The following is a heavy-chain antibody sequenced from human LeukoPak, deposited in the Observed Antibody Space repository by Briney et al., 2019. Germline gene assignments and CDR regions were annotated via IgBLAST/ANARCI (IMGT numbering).Heavy chain of an antibody. V-gene: IGHV3-49*04. CDR1: GFTLGVYA. D-gene: IGHD3-22*01. Sequence: GGSVGLSCAASGFTLGVYAMSWVRHAPGKGLEGGGVIRSKAYGGTTEYAASVKGRFTISRDDPKSIAYLQMNSLKTEDTAVYYCTRAYYYDSSGYYYPHYFDYWGQGTLVTVSS. J-gene: IGHJ4*02. CDR2: IRSKAYGGTT. CDR3: TRAYYYDSSGYYYPHYFDY.